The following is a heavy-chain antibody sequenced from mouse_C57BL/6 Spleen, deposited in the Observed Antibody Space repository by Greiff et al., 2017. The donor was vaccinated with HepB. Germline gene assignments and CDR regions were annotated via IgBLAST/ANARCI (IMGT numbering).Heavy chain of an antibody. CDR2: IDPEDGET. J-gene: IGHJ2*01. CDR1: GFNIKDYY. CDR3: ARSRGYCQGDY. Sequence: VQLQQSGAELVKPGASVKLSCTASGFNIKDYYMHWVKQRTEQGLEWIGRIDPEDGETKYAPKLQGKATITADTSSNTDYLQLSGLTYEDTAFYYCARSRGYCQGDYWGQGTTLTVSS. D-gene: IGHD3-1*01. V-gene: IGHV14-2*01.